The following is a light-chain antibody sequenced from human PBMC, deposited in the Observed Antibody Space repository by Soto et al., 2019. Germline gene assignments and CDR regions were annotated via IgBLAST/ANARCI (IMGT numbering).Light chain of an antibody. J-gene: IGLJ2*01. CDR3: GTWHSSLSAGV. Sequence: QSVLTQPPSVSAAPGQKVTISCSGSSSNIGNNYVSWYQQLPTTAPKLLIYDNNKRPSGIPDRFSGSKSGTSATLGSTGLQTGDEADYYCGTWHSSLSAGVFGGGTKLTVL. CDR1: SSNIGNNY. CDR2: DNN. V-gene: IGLV1-51*01.